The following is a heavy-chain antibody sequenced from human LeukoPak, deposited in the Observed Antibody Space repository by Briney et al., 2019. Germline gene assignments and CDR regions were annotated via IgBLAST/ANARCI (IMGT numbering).Heavy chain of an antibody. CDR3: ARDGWFGDYNWFDP. D-gene: IGHD3-10*01. CDR2: ISSASNTI. CDR1: GFTFSSYS. Sequence: PGGSLRLSCAASGFTFSSYSMNWVRQAPGKGLEWVSYISSASNTIYYADSVKGRFTISRDNGKNSLYLQMNSLRAEDTAMYYCARDGWFGDYNWFDPWGQGTLVTVSS. V-gene: IGHV3-48*01. J-gene: IGHJ5*02.